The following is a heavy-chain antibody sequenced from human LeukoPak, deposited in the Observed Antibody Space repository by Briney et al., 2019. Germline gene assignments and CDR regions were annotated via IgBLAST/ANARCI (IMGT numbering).Heavy chain of an antibody. D-gene: IGHD6-13*01. Sequence: SVKVSCKASGGTFSSYAISWVRQAPGQGLEWMGGIIPIFGTANYAQKFQGRVTITADESTSTAYMELSSLRSEDTAVYYCARDRGGGYSSSWDATKAFDIWGQGTMVTVSS. CDR1: GGTFSSYA. CDR2: IIPIFGTA. CDR3: ARDRGGGYSSSWDATKAFDI. J-gene: IGHJ3*02. V-gene: IGHV1-69*13.